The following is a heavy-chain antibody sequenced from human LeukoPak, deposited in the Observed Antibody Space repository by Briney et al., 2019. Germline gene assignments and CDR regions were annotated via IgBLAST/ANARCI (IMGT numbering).Heavy chain of an antibody. Sequence: GGSLRLSCAASGFTFSSYGMNWVRQAPGKGLEWVSVISGSGGSTYYVDSVKGRFPISRDNSKDTLYLQMNSLRAEDTAKYYCARVGNDHLDYWGQGTLVTVSS. CDR2: ISGSGGST. CDR3: ARVGNDHLDY. V-gene: IGHV3-23*01. CDR1: GFTFSSYG. J-gene: IGHJ4*02. D-gene: IGHD1-14*01.